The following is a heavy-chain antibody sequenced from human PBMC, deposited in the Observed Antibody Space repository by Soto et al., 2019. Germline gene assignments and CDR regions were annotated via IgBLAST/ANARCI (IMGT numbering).Heavy chain of an antibody. CDR3: AKHMTYCYYGMDV. CDR1: GYRLNSYW. CDR2: IYPGDPHT. V-gene: IGHV5-51*01. D-gene: IGHD2-15*01. Sequence: ESLNISSKDSGYRLNSYWYGWVRQMPVKGLVWMGLIYPGDPHTRYSPSFQVQVTISADKSIKNVYMQWSSLKTSDTAVYYCAKHMTYCYYGMDVWGQGTMVTASS. J-gene: IGHJ6*01.